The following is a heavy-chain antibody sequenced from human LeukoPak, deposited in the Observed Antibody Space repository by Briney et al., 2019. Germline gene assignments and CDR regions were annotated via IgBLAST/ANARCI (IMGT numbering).Heavy chain of an antibody. V-gene: IGHV1-2*02. CDR1: GYTFTGYY. CDR2: INPNSGGT. Sequence: ASVKVSCKASGYTFTGYYMHWVRQAPGQGLEWMGWINPNSGGTNYAQKFQGRVTMTRDTSISTAYMELSRLRSDDTAVYYCARHWRGYCSSFAGCSAVDYWGQGTLVTVSS. CDR3: ARHWRGYCSSFAGCSAVDY. J-gene: IGHJ4*02. D-gene: IGHD2-2*01.